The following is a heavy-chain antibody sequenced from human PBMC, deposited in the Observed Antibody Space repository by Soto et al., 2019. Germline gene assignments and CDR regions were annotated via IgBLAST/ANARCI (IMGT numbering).Heavy chain of an antibody. Sequence: GGSLILSCAASGFTFRNNVLSWVRQAPGKGLDWVSGITGIGRDTYYADSVKGRFTTSRDNSKNMVFLQMNSLRAEDTALYYCAKNGLDNSPSAIDSWGPGTLATVSS. CDR1: GFTFRNNV. CDR2: ITGIGRDT. CDR3: AKNGLDNSPSAIDS. V-gene: IGHV3-23*01. D-gene: IGHD2-8*01. J-gene: IGHJ4*02.